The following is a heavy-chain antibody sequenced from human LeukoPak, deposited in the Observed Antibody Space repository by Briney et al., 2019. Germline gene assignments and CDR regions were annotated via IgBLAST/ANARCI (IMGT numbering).Heavy chain of an antibody. J-gene: IGHJ4*02. Sequence: GGSLRLSRAASGFTFSSYAMSWVRQAPGKGLEWVSAISGSGGSTYYADSVKGRFTISRDNSKNTLYLQMNSLRAEDTAVYYCAKDRPAAYCGGDCSYWGQGTLVTVSS. D-gene: IGHD2-21*02. CDR1: GFTFSSYA. CDR2: ISGSGGST. CDR3: AKDRPAAYCGGDCSY. V-gene: IGHV3-23*01.